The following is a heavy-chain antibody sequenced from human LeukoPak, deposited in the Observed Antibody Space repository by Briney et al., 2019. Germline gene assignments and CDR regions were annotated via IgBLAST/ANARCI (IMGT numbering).Heavy chain of an antibody. CDR2: INSDGSSI. V-gene: IGHV3-74*03. D-gene: IGHD6-13*01. Sequence: GGSLRLSCAASGFTFSNHWMHWLRQVPGKGLVWVSRINSDGSSITYADSVKGRFTISRDNAKNSLYLQMNSLRAEDTAVYYCARDGVAAAYPYYMDVWGKGTTVTVSS. CDR3: ARDGVAAAYPYYMDV. J-gene: IGHJ6*03. CDR1: GFTFSNHW.